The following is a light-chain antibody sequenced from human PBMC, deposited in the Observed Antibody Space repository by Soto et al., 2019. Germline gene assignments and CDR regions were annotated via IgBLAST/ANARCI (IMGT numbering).Light chain of an antibody. J-gene: IGKJ1*01. CDR1: QSVSSSY. CDR2: DAS. CDR3: QQYGSSPRT. V-gene: IGKV3-20*01. Sequence: ELGLTQSPGTLSLSPGERATLSCRASQSVSSSYLAWYQLKPGQAPRLLIYDASSRATGIPDRFSGSGSGTDFTLTISRLEPEDFAVYYCQQYGSSPRTFGQGTKVEIK.